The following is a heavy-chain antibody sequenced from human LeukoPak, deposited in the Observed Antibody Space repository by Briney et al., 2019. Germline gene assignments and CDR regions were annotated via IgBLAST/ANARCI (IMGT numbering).Heavy chain of an antibody. J-gene: IGHJ6*03. CDR3: AKGLFGKWWLRPRSQNYYYYYMDV. V-gene: IGHV3-23*01. CDR1: GFTFSSYS. Sequence: PGGSLRLSCAASGFTFSSYSMNWVRQAPGKGLEWVSAISGSGGSTYYADSVKGRFTISRDNSKNTLYLQMNSLRAEDTAVYYCAKGLFGKWWLRPRSQNYYYYYMDVWGKGTTVTISS. D-gene: IGHD5-12*01. CDR2: ISGSGGST.